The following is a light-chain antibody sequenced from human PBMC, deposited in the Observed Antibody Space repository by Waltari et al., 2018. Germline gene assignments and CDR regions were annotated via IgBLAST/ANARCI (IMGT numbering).Light chain of an antibody. CDR2: RAS. CDR1: QNVASN. CDR3: QQYNNWPRT. Sequence: ETVMTQSPAALSLSPGERATLSCRASQNVASNLAWYQQKPGQAPRPLIYRASTRATGIPARFSGIGSGTEFTLTISSLQSEDFAVYYCQQYNNWPRTFGQGTKLEIK. V-gene: IGKV3-15*01. J-gene: IGKJ2*01.